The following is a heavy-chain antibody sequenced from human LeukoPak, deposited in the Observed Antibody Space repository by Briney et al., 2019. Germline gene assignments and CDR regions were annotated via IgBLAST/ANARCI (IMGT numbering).Heavy chain of an antibody. V-gene: IGHV1-2*02. J-gene: IGHJ4*02. CDR3: ARVLGGIVGATGLDY. Sequence: EASVKVSCKASGYTFTGYYMHWVRQAPGQGLEWMGWINPNSGGTNYAQKFQGRVTMTRDTSISTAYMELSRLRSDDTAVYYCARVLGGIVGATGLDYWGQGTLVTVSS. D-gene: IGHD1-26*01. CDR2: INPNSGGT. CDR1: GYTFTGYY.